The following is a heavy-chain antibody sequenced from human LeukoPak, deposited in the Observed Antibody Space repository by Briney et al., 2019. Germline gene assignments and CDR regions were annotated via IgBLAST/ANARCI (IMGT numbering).Heavy chain of an antibody. CDR1: GFTFSTYA. CDR3: ARDVHCAFDI. Sequence: GGSLRLSCAASGFTFSTYAMHWVRQAPGKGLEYVSAISSNGGNTYYANSVKGRFTISRDNSKNTLHLQTGSLRAEDMAVCHCARDVHCAFDIWGQGTMVTVSS. CDR2: ISSNGGNT. D-gene: IGHD1-1*01. J-gene: IGHJ3*02. V-gene: IGHV3-64*01.